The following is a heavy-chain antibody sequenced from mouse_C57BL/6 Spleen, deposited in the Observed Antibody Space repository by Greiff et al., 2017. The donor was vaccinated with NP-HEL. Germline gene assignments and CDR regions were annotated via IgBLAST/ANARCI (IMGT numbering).Heavy chain of an antibody. CDR3: AREGYYYGSSLYYYAMDY. V-gene: IGHV1-82*01. Sequence: VQLKESGPELVKPGASVKISCKASGYAFSSSWMNWVKQRPGKGLEWIGRIYPGDGDTNYNGKFKGKATLTADKSSSTAYMQLSSLTSEDSAVYFCAREGYYYGSSLYYYAMDYWGQGTSVTVSS. CDR1: GYAFSSSW. J-gene: IGHJ4*01. CDR2: IYPGDGDT. D-gene: IGHD1-1*01.